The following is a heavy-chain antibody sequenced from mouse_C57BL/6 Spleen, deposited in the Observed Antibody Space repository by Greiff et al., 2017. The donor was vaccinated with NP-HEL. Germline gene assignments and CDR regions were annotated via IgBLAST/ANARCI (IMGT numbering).Heavy chain of an antibody. J-gene: IGHJ2*01. CDR3: ARSGYDSHEDY. CDR1: GYAFSSYW. D-gene: IGHD2-4*01. Sequence: QVQLKQSGAELVKPGASVKISCKASGYAFSSYWMNWVTQRPGKGLEWIGQIYPGDGDTNYNGKFKGKATLTADKSSSTAYMQLSSLTSEDSAVYFWARSGYDSHEDYWGQGTTLTVSS. CDR2: IYPGDGDT. V-gene: IGHV1-80*01.